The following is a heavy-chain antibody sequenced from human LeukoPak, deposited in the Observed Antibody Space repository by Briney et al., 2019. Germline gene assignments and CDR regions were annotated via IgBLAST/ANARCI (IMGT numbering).Heavy chain of an antibody. J-gene: IGHJ5*02. D-gene: IGHD2-15*01. CDR1: GYTFISSY. V-gene: IGHV1-18*04. CDR2: ISAYNGNT. Sequence: GASVKVSCKASGYTFISSYMHWVRQAPGQGLEWMGWISAYNGNTNYAQKLQGRATMTTDTSTSTAYMELRSLRSDDTAVYYCARVEGGYCSGGSCWFDPWGQGTLVTVSS. CDR3: ARVEGGYCSGGSCWFDP.